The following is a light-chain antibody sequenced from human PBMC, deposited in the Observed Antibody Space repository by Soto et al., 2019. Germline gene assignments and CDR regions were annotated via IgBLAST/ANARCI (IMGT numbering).Light chain of an antibody. CDR2: DAS. CDR3: MQYNKWPLRT. V-gene: IGKV3-15*01. CDR1: QSVFSK. J-gene: IGKJ1*01. Sequence: DILMTQSPATLSVSPGERVTLSSRASQSVFSKLAWYQQRPGQAPPLLIFDASARAPGIPARFSGSGSGTEFTLTINSLQSGDFGVYFCMQYNKWPLRTFGQGTKVDIK.